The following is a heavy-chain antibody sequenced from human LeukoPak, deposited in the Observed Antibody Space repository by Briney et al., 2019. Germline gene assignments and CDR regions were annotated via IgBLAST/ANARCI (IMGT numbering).Heavy chain of an antibody. Sequence: GGPLRLSCEASGFIFCDYSMSGVRQAPGKGLSWVGFIRKKAYGGTTEYAASVKGRFTISRNDSISIVYLQMNNLKTEDTAVYYCTRNDSPGPNWGQGTLVTVSS. CDR2: IRKKAYGGTT. CDR3: TRNDSPGPN. J-gene: IGHJ4*02. D-gene: IGHD2-15*01. V-gene: IGHV3-49*04. CDR1: GFIFCDYS.